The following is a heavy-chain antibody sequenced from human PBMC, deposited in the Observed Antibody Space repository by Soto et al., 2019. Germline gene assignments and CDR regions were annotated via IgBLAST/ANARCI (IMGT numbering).Heavy chain of an antibody. D-gene: IGHD3-22*01. J-gene: IGHJ6*02. V-gene: IGHV4-39*07. CDR1: GGSISSSSYY. Sequence: SETLSLTCTVSGGSISSSSYYWGWIRQPPGKGLEWIGEIYHSGSTNYNPSLKSRVTISVDKSKNQFSLKLSSVTAADTAVHYCARSPDSSGYYPRWYYYGMDVWGQGTTVTVSS. CDR3: ARSPDSSGYYPRWYYYGMDV. CDR2: IYHSGST.